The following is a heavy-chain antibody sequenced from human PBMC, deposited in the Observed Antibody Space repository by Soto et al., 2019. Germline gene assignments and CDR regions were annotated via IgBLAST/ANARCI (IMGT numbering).Heavy chain of an antibody. D-gene: IGHD3-22*01. V-gene: IGHV1-46*01. Sequence: QVQLVQSGAEVKEPGASVKVSCRASGYTFTRYYMHWVRQAPGQGLEWMGIINPSGGDTTYAQTFQGRVTMTSNTSTTTVYMGLSGLRSEDTAVYYCARDLTREGDYYDRSTYYLDYWGQGTLVTVSS. CDR1: GYTFTRYY. CDR2: INPSGGDT. CDR3: ARDLTREGDYYDRSTYYLDY. J-gene: IGHJ4*02.